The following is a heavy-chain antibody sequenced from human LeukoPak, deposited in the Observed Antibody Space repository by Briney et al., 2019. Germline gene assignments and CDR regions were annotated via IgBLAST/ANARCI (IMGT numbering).Heavy chain of an antibody. D-gene: IGHD1-26*01. Sequence: PGGSLRLSCAASGFTFSSYWMHWVRQAPGKGLVWVSRIDTDGSSTSYADSVRGRFTISRDNAKNTLYLQMNSLRAEDTAVYYCAKDIYPRGVGATSFGYWGQGTLVTVSS. CDR3: AKDIYPRGVGATSFGY. CDR2: IDTDGSST. J-gene: IGHJ4*02. V-gene: IGHV3-74*01. CDR1: GFTFSSYW.